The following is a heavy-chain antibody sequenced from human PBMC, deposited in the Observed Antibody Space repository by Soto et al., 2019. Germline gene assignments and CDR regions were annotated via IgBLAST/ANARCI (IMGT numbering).Heavy chain of an antibody. Sequence: QVQLVQSGAEVKKPGASVKVSCQASGYTFSTYGISWVRQAPGQGLEWMGWISGHGVNSNYAQRLQGRVTVTTDTSTSTAYMELRNLRSDGTAVYYCARSGFYGSGSRPYVFDSWGQGALVTVSS. CDR1: GYTFSTYG. V-gene: IGHV1-18*01. J-gene: IGHJ4*02. CDR3: ARSGFYGSGSRPYVFDS. D-gene: IGHD3-10*01. CDR2: ISGHGVNS.